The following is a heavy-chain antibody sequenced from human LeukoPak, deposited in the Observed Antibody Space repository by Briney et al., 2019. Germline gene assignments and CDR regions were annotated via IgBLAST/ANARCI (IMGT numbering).Heavy chain of an antibody. J-gene: IGHJ4*02. CDR1: GFTVSSNF. CDR3: TRMSYYDASGPSFDY. Sequence: GGSLRLSCAASGFTVSSNFMSWVRQAPGRGLEWVSVIYTGGNTYYSDSVRGRLPISRDNSKNTLYLQMNSLRAEDTAIYYCTRMSYYDASGPSFDYWGQGTLVAVSS. CDR2: IYTGGNT. D-gene: IGHD3-10*01. V-gene: IGHV3-53*01.